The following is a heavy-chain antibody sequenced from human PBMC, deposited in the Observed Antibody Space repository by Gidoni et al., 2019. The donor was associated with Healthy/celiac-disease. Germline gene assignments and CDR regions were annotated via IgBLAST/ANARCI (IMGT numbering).Heavy chain of an antibody. CDR1: GFTFSGAA. V-gene: IGHV3-73*02. CDR2: MRSKANSYAT. CDR3: TRHGDGGRDY. Sequence: EVQLVESGGGLVQPGGSLTLSCAASGFTFSGAAMHWVRQASGKGLVWVGRMRSKANSYATAYAESVKGRFTISRDDSKNTAYLQMNSLKTEDTAVYYCTRHGDGGRDYWGQGTLVTVSS. D-gene: IGHD2-15*01. J-gene: IGHJ4*02.